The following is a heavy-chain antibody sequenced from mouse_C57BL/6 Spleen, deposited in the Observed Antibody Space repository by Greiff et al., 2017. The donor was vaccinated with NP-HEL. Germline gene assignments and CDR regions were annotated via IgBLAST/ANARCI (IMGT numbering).Heavy chain of an antibody. D-gene: IGHD2-3*01. J-gene: IGHJ3*01. CDR3: AREGFYDGYYVPFAY. CDR1: GYAFSSSW. CDR2: IYPGDGDT. V-gene: IGHV1-82*01. Sequence: QVQLQQSGPELVKPGASVKISCKASGYAFSSSWMNWVKQRPGKGLEWIGRIYPGDGDTNYNGKFKGKATLTADKSSSTAYMQLSSLTSEDSAVYFCAREGFYDGYYVPFAYWGQGTLVTVSA.